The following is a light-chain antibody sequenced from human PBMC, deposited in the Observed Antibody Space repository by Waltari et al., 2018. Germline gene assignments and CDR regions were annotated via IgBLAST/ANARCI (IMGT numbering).Light chain of an antibody. J-gene: IGKJ4*01. CDR1: QSISNW. CDR2: KAF. Sequence: DIQMTQSPSTLSASVGDTIIITCRASQSISNWLAWYQQKPGKAPKLLIYKAFTLETGVPSRFSGSGSGTVFTLTISSLHPDDFATYYCQQYNSYSLLTFGGGTKVEIE. V-gene: IGKV1-5*03. CDR3: QQYNSYSLLT.